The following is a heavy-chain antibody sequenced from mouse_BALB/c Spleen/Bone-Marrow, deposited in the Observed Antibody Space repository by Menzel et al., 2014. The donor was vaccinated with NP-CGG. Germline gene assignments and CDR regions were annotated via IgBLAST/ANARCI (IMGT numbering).Heavy chain of an antibody. CDR2: ISTYYGDA. J-gene: IGHJ4*01. CDR1: GYTFTDYA. CDR3: ARRGGFYAMDY. Sequence: QVQLQQSGAELVRPGVSVKISCKGSGYTFTDYAVHWVKQSHAKSLEWIGVISTYYGDASYNQKFKGKATMTVDKSSSTAYMELARLTSEDSAIYYCARRGGFYAMDYWGQGTSVTVSS. V-gene: IGHV1S137*01.